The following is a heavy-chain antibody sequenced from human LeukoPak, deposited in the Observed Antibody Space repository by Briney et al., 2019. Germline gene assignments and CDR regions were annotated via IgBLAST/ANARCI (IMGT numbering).Heavy chain of an antibody. V-gene: IGHV4-59*01. D-gene: IGHD3-16*01. CDR3: ARVLGIGGYFDY. J-gene: IGHJ4*02. Sequence: SETLSLTCTVSGGSISSYYWSWIRQPPGRGLEWIGYIYYSGSTNYNPSLKSRVTISVDTSKNQFSLKLSSVTAADTAVYYCARVLGIGGYFDYWGQGTLVTVSS. CDR2: IYYSGST. CDR1: GGSISSYY.